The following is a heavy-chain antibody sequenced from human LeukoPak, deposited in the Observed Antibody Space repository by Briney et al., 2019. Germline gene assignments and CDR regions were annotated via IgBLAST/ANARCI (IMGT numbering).Heavy chain of an antibody. V-gene: IGHV3-7*01. D-gene: IGHD6-19*01. CDR3: ARVRGSGWYWWFDP. Sequence: GGSLRLSCAASGFTVSSNYMSWVRQAPGKGLEWVANIKQDGSEKYYVDSVKGRFTISRDNAKNSLYLQMNSLRAEDTAVYYCARVRGSGWYWWFDPWGQGTLVTVSS. CDR1: GFTVSSNY. CDR2: IKQDGSEK. J-gene: IGHJ5*02.